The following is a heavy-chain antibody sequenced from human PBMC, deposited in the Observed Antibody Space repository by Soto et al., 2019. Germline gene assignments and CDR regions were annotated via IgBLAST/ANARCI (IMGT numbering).Heavy chain of an antibody. V-gene: IGHV3-13*01. CDR1: GFTFSSYD. D-gene: IGHD6-13*01. J-gene: IGHJ6*02. Sequence: GGSLRLSCAASGFTFSSYDMHWVRQATGKGLEWVSAIGTAGDTYYPGSVKDRFTISRENAKNSLYLQMNSLRAEDTAVYYCASSIAAANRWGNYYYYGMDVWGQGTTVTVSS. CDR2: IGTAGDT. CDR3: ASSIAAANRWGNYYYYGMDV.